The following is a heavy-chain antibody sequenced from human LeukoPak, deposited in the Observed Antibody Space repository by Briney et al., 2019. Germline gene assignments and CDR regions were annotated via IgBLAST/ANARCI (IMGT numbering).Heavy chain of an antibody. D-gene: IGHD4-23*01. J-gene: IGHJ4*02. CDR1: GGSISSYY. V-gene: IGHV4-59*01. CDR3: ARDSNYGGNNGLAY. CDR2: IYYSGST. Sequence: PSETLSLTCTVSGGSISSYYWSWIRQPPGKGLEWIGYIYYSGSTNYNPSLKGRVTISADTPKNQFSLKLSSVTAADTAVYYCARDSNYGGNNGLAYWGQGTLVTVSS.